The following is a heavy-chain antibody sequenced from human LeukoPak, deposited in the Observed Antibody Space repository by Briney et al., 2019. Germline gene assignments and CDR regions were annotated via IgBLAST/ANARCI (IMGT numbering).Heavy chain of an antibody. CDR3: ARGGYYGSGRYYFDS. V-gene: IGHV3-7*01. D-gene: IGHD3-3*01. CDR2: INQDGSEK. CDR1: GFTFDDYW. J-gene: IGHJ4*02. Sequence: GGSLRLSCGASGFTFDDYWMSWVRQAPGQGLEWEANINQDGSEKYYLDSVKGRFTISRDNAKNTLHLQMNSLRAEDTAVYYCARGGYYGSGRYYFDSWGQGTLVTVSS.